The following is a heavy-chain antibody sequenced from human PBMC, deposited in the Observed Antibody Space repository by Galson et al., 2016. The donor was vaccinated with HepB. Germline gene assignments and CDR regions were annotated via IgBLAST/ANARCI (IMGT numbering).Heavy chain of an antibody. CDR1: GYSVTELS. CDR3: TRSRGIRASAFDI. J-gene: IGHJ3*02. V-gene: IGHV1-24*01. D-gene: IGHD3-3*02. Sequence: SVKVSCKVSGYSVTELSLHWVRQAPGKGLEWMGGFDSDDGEGFYAQRFQGRLSMTEDTSTDTSYMELTSLTSDDTGVYFCTRSRGIRASAFDIWGEGTMVVVSS. CDR2: FDSDDGEG.